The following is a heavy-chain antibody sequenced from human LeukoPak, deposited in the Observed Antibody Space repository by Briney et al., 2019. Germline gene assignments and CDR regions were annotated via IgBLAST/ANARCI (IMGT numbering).Heavy chain of an antibody. CDR1: GFTFSSYW. D-gene: IGHD2-15*01. CDR2: ICSSGSA. Sequence: PGGSLRLSCAASGFTFSSYWMSWVRQAPGKGLEWIGSICSSGSAYYNPSLRSRVTTSIDTSKNQFSLRLTSVTAADTAFYYCAKLWSTSCRGGSCPHQPNSWGQGTLVTVSS. J-gene: IGHJ4*02. V-gene: IGHV4-39*01. CDR3: AKLWSTSCRGGSCPHQPNS.